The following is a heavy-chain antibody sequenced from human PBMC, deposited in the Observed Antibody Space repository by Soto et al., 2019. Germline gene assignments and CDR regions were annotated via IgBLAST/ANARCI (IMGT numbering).Heavy chain of an antibody. CDR2: INHSGST. V-gene: IGHV4-34*01. CDR1: GGSFSGYY. CDR3: ARASLEWLLFRGGWFDP. D-gene: IGHD3-3*01. J-gene: IGHJ5*02. Sequence: SETLSLTCAVYGGSFSGYYWSWIRQPPGKGLEWIGEINHSGSTNYNPSLKSQVTISVDTSKNQFSLKLSSVTAADTAVYYCARASLEWLLFRGGWFDPWGQGTLVTVSS.